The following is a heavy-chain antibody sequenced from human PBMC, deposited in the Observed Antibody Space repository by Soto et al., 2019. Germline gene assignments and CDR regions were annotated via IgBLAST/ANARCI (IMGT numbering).Heavy chain of an antibody. D-gene: IGHD3-22*01. CDR2: INPNSGGT. CDR1: GYTFTSYY. V-gene: IGHV1-2*04. J-gene: IGHJ4*02. CDR3: ARGGLTYYYDSSGYYFDY. Sequence: ASVKVSCKASGYTFTSYYMHWVRQAPGQGLEWMGWINPNSGGTNYAQKFQGWVTMTRDTSISTAYMELSRLRSDDTAVYYCARGGLTYYYDSSGYYFDYWGQGTLVTVSS.